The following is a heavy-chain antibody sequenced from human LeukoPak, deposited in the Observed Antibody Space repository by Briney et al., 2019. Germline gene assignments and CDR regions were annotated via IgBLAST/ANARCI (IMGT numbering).Heavy chain of an antibody. D-gene: IGHD1-26*01. CDR2: IIPILGIA. V-gene: IGHV1-69*04. Sequence: SVKVSCKASGGTFSSYAISWVRQAPGQGLEWMGRIIPILGIANYAQKFQGRVTITRDTSASTAYMELSSLRSEDTAVYYCARDYGVGSTAFDYFWGQGTLVTVSS. CDR1: GGTFSSYA. J-gene: IGHJ4*02. CDR3: ARDYGVGSTAFDYF.